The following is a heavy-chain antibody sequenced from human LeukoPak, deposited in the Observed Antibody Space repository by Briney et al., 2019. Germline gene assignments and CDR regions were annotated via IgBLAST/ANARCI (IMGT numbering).Heavy chain of an antibody. CDR2: ISSSSYI. D-gene: IGHD3-3*01. V-gene: IGHV3-21*01. CDR3: ARGFYDFWSGYDY. J-gene: IGHJ4*02. CDR1: GFTFSTFS. Sequence: GGSLRLSCAASGFTFSTFSMNWVRQAPGKGLEWVSSISSSSYIYYADSVKGRFTISRDNAKNSLYLQMNSLRAEDTAVYYCARGFYDFWSGYDYWGQGTLVTVSS.